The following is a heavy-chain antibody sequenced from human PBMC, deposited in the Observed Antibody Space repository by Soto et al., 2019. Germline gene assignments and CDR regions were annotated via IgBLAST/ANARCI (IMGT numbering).Heavy chain of an antibody. CDR3: AHTIVVVPTAHDAFDV. CDR1: GFSLSSIGVG. V-gene: IGHV2-5*02. J-gene: IGHJ3*01. Sequence: QITLKESGPTLVKPTQPLTLTCTFSGFSLSSIGVGVGWIRHPPGKALEWLGILYWDDDKHYSPSLKSRISIAKDTSKDQVVLTLTNMDPVDTATYYCAHTIVVVPTAHDAFDVWGQGTMVTVSS. D-gene: IGHD2-2*01. CDR2: LYWDDDK.